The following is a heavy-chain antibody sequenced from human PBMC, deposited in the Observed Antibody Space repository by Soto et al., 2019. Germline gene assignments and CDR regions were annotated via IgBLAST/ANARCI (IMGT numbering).Heavy chain of an antibody. D-gene: IGHD3-10*01. CDR1: GYTFTSYG. CDR2: ISAYNGNT. CDR3: ARETLLWFGELSPNWFDP. Sequence: ASVKVSCKASGYTFTSYGSSWVRQAPGQGLEWMGWISAYNGNTNYAQKLQGRVTMTTDTSTSTAYMELRSLRSDDTAVYYCARETLLWFGELSPNWFDPWGQGTLVTVSS. V-gene: IGHV1-18*01. J-gene: IGHJ5*02.